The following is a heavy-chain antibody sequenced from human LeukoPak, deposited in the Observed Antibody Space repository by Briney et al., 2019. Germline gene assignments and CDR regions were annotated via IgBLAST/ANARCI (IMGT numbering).Heavy chain of an antibody. CDR3: VVVSYCAVDCYEY. CDR1: GFTFTNYA. D-gene: IGHD2-21*01. V-gene: IGHV3-23*01. CDR2: ISGSGGRT. Sequence: PGGSLRLSCAASGFTFTNYAMSWVRQAPGKGLEWVSAISGSGGRTYYADSVRGRFTISRDNSKSTVYVQMSSLRAENTAVYFCVVVSYCAVDCYEYWAQGTLVTVSS. J-gene: IGHJ4*02.